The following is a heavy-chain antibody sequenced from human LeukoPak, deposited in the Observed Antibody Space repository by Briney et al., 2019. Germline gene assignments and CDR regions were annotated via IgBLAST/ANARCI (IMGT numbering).Heavy chain of an antibody. CDR1: GFTFTDAW. D-gene: IGHD1-26*01. CDR3: TTMRALVGARNFDS. Sequence: GGSLRLSCVASGFTFTDAWMSWVRQVPGKGLEWVGHMKSKTDGGARDYAAPVKGRFTITSDDSKNTLYLQLNSLKTEDTAVYYCTTMRALVGARNFDSWGQGTLVTVSS. CDR2: MKSKTDGGAR. J-gene: IGHJ4*02. V-gene: IGHV3-15*01.